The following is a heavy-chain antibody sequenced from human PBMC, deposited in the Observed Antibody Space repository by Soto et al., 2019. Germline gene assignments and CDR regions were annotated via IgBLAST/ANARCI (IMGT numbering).Heavy chain of an antibody. CDR3: AREGTVVTQTAFDI. CDR2: IIPIFGTA. V-gene: IGHV1-69*13. J-gene: IGHJ3*02. D-gene: IGHD2-15*01. CDR1: GGTFSSYA. Sequence: ASVKVSCKASGGTFSSYAISWVRQAPGQGLEWMGGIIPIFGTANYAQKFQGRVTITADESTSTAYMELSSLRSEDTAVYYCAREGTVVTQTAFDIWGQGTMVTVSS.